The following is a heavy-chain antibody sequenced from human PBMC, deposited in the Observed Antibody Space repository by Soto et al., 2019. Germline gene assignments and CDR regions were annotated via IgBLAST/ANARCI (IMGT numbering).Heavy chain of an antibody. CDR3: ASGYCSGGSCDSFVLQYYYGMDG. J-gene: IGHJ6*02. V-gene: IGHV1-69*13. CDR1: GGTFSSYA. D-gene: IGHD2-15*01. Sequence: SVKVSCTASGGTFSSYAISWVRQAPGQGLEWMGGIIPIFGTANYAQKFQGRVTITADESTSTAYMELSSLRSEETAVYYCASGYCSGGSCDSFVLQYYYGMDGWGQGTTVTVSS. CDR2: IIPIFGTA.